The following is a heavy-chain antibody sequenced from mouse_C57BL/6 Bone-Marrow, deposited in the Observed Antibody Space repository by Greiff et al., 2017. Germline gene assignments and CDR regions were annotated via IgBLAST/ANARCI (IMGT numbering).Heavy chain of an antibody. V-gene: IGHV1-50*01. CDR1: GYTFTSYW. D-gene: IGHD1-1*01. J-gene: IGHJ1*03. CDR2: IDPSDSYT. CDR3: ARPYYYGSEGYFDV. Sequence: QVQLQQPGAELVKPGASVKLSCKASGYTFTSYWMQWVKQRPGQGLEWIGEIDPSDSYTNYNQKFKGKATLTVDTSSSTAYMQLSSLTSEDSAVYYCARPYYYGSEGYFDVWGTGTTVTVSS.